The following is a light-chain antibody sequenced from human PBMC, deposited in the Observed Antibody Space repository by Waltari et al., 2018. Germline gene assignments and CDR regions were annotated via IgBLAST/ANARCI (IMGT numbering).Light chain of an antibody. V-gene: IGKV3-11*01. Sequence: EIVLTQSPATLSLSPGERATLSCRASQSVSTYLAWFQQEPGQAPRLLIYDASNRATGIPARFSGSGSGTDFTLTISGLEPEDFAVYYCQQRSRWPLTFGGGTKVEIK. CDR3: QQRSRWPLT. CDR1: QSVSTY. CDR2: DAS. J-gene: IGKJ4*01.